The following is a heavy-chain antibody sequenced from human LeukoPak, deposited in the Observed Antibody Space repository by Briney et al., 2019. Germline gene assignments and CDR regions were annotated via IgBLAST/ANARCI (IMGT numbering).Heavy chain of an antibody. CDR1: GYSFTTYW. Sequence: GESLKISCQGSGYSFTTYWIGWVRQMPGKGLECMGIIYPGDSDTRYSPSFQGQVTISADKSINTAYLQWSSLKASDTAMYYCARDNSNYFDYWGQGTLVTVSS. V-gene: IGHV5-51*01. CDR2: IYPGDSDT. D-gene: IGHD4-11*01. CDR3: ARDNSNYFDY. J-gene: IGHJ4*02.